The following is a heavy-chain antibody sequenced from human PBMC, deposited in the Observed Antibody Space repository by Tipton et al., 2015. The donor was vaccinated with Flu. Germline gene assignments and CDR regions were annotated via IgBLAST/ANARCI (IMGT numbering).Heavy chain of an antibody. CDR3: ASDGGYYDSSGYLPFDY. CDR1: GFTFSSYE. J-gene: IGHJ4*02. V-gene: IGHV3-48*03. D-gene: IGHD3-22*01. CDR2: ISSSGSTI. Sequence: SLRLSCAASGFTFSSYEMNWVRQAPGKGLEWVSYISSSGSTIYYADSVKGRFTISRDNAKNSLYLQMNSLRAEDTAVYYCASDGGYYDSSGYLPFDYWGQGTLVTVSS.